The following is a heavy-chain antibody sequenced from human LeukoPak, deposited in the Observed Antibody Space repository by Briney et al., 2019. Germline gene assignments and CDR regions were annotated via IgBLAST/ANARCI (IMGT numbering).Heavy chain of an antibody. CDR3: AREFTTYSSSSNWFDP. J-gene: IGHJ5*02. V-gene: IGHV1-18*01. CDR2: ISAYNGNT. Sequence: ASVKVSCKASGGTFSSYAISWVRQAPGQGLEWMGWISAYNGNTNYAQKLQGRVTMTTDTSTSTAYMELRSLRSDDTAVYYCAREFTTYSSSSNWFDPWGQGTLVTVSS. CDR1: GGTFSSYA. D-gene: IGHD6-13*01.